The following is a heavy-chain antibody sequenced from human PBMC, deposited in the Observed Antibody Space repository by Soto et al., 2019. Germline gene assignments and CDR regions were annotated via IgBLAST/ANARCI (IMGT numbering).Heavy chain of an antibody. J-gene: IGHJ4*01. CDR2: IDPSDSQT. V-gene: IGHV5-10-1*01. CDR1: GYSFAGYW. CDR3: ARQIYDSDTGPNFQYYFDS. D-gene: IGHD3-22*01. Sequence: GESLKISCKGSGYSFAGYWITWVRQKPGKGLDWMGRIDPSDSQTYYSPSFRGHVTISVTKSITTVFLQWSSLRASDTAMYYCARQIYDSDTGPNFQYYFDSGGHGTPVTVSS.